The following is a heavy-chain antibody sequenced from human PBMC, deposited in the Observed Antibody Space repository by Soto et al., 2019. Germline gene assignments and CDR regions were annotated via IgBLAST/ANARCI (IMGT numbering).Heavy chain of an antibody. CDR2: MNPNTGYT. V-gene: IGHV1-8*01. CDR1: GDSVTGYD. D-gene: IGHD6-13*01. Sequence: GTSVKVSCEACGDSVTGYDIHCVRQATGQGLEWMGWMNPNTGYTANAQKFQGRVTMTRNISISTVYMELSSLSSEDTAVYYCARAGSSWSYYYYYGMDVWGQGTTVTVSS. J-gene: IGHJ6*02. CDR3: ARAGSSWSYYYYYGMDV.